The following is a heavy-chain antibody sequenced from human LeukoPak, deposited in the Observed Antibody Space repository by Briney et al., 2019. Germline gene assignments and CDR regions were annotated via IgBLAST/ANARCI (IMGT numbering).Heavy chain of an antibody. Sequence: PGGSLRLSCAASGFTFSSYTMNWVRQAPGKGLEWVSSISSSSTYINYADSVKGRFTISRDDAKNSLNLQMNSLRAEDTAVYYCARDSWVDYWGQGTLVTVSS. CDR2: ISSSSTYI. J-gene: IGHJ4*02. CDR3: ARDSWVDY. CDR1: GFTFSSYT. V-gene: IGHV3-21*01. D-gene: IGHD3-16*01.